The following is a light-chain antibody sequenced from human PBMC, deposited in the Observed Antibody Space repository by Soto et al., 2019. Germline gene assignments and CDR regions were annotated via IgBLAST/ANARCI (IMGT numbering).Light chain of an antibody. V-gene: IGKV3-11*01. CDR1: QSVSSY. CDR3: QQLSNLCT. Sequence: EIVLTQSPATLSLSPGDRATLSCRASQSVSSYLAWYQQKPGQAPRLLIYDASNKATGIPARFSGSGSGTYFTTTISRQAPEDFAFYSRQQLSNLCTFGPGTKVDIK. CDR2: DAS. J-gene: IGKJ3*01.